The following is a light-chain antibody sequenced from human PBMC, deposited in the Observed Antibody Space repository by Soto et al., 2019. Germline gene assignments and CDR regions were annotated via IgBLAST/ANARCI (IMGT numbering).Light chain of an antibody. J-gene: IGKJ1*01. CDR1: QSISSY. CDR3: QQSYSTPRT. Sequence: DIQMTQSPSSLSASVGDRVTITCRASQSISSYLNWYQQKPGKAPKLLMYAASSLQSGVPSRFSGSGSGTDFTLTISSLQPEDFAPYYCQQSYSTPRTFGQGTKVEIK. CDR2: AAS. V-gene: IGKV1-39*01.